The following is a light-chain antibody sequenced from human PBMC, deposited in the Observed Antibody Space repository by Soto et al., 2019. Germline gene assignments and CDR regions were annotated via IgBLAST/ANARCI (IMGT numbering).Light chain of an antibody. Sequence: EIVLTQSTGTLSLSPGERATLSCRASQSVRSSYLARYQQKPGQAPRLLIYGASSRATGIPDRFSGSGSGTDFTLTISRQEPEGFTEYYCQHYGSSPPYTFGQGTKLEIK. V-gene: IGKV3-20*01. CDR2: GAS. CDR3: QHYGSSPPYT. J-gene: IGKJ2*01. CDR1: QSVRSSY.